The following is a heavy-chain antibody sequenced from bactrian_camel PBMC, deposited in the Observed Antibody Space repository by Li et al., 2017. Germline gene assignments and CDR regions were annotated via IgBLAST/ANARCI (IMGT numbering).Heavy chain of an antibody. V-gene: IGHV3S40*01. D-gene: IGHD2*01. J-gene: IGHJ4*01. CDR2: ISPSGSNT. Sequence: VQLVESGGGLVQPGGSLRLSCAASGFTFSIYEMSWVRQAPGKGLEWISAISPSGSNTYYADSVKGRFAISRDSAKNTMYLQLPSPKTEDAAMYYCAANFGPYCSGPYLARRANFLGQGTQVTVS. CDR1: GFTFSIYE.